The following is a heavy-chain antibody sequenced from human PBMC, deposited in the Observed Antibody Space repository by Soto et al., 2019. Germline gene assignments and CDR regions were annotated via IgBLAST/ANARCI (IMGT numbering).Heavy chain of an antibody. CDR1: GFTFSTHG. CDR3: AKDRYGGNSGPSDY. CDR2: ISYDAKND. V-gene: IGHV3-30*18. D-gene: IGHD4-17*01. Sequence: GGSLRLSCVASGFTFSTHGMHWVRQAPGKGLEWVAIISYDAKNDYYVDSVKGRFTISRDNSKNTVYLYMYSLRPEDTAMYYCAKDRYGGNSGPSDYWGQGTLVTVSS. J-gene: IGHJ4*02.